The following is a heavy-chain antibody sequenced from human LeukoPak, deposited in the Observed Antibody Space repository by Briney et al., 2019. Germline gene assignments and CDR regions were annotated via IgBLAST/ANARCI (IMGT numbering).Heavy chain of an antibody. V-gene: IGHV1-8*01. Sequence: ASVKVSCKASGYTFTSYDFNWVRQATGQRPEWMGWMSPNSGDTGYAQEFQDRVTMTRNTSISTAYMELSSLRSDDTAVYYCARGPPNWGYDYWGPGTLVTVSS. CDR2: MSPNSGDT. D-gene: IGHD7-27*01. CDR3: ARGPPNWGYDY. J-gene: IGHJ4*02. CDR1: GYTFTSYD.